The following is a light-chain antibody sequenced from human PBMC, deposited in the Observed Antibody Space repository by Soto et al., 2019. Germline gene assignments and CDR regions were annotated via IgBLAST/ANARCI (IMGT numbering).Light chain of an antibody. CDR3: QQANSFPLT. CDR1: QGISSW. CDR2: AAS. Sequence: MQMSQFRSSVSASHGNKDNITSRASQGISSWLAWYQQKPGKAPKLLIYAASSLQSGVPSRFSGSGSGTDFTLTISSLQPEDFATYYCQQANSFPLTFGGGTKVDIK. J-gene: IGKJ4*01. V-gene: IGKV1D-12*01.